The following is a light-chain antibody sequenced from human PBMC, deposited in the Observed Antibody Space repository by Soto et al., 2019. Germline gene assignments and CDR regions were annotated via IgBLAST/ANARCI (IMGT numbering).Light chain of an antibody. V-gene: IGKV1-5*01. J-gene: IGKJ1*01. CDR1: QSISSW. Sequence: DTHMTYSTCTCSASLRSCDTITGRSSQSISSWLAWYQQKPWKAPKLLIYDASSLESGVPSMFSGSGSGTEFTLTISSLHPDDFATYYCQHYNSYRTFGQGTKMDIK. CDR2: DAS. CDR3: QHYNSYRT.